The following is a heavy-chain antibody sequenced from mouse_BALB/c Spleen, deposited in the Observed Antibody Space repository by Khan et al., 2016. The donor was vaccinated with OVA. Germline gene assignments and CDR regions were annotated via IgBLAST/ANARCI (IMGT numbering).Heavy chain of an antibody. CDR1: GFNIKDYY. V-gene: IGHV14-1*02. J-gene: IGHJ3*01. CDR2: IDPENGKT. CDR3: ARSGYFAWFGY. Sequence: VQLKQSGAELVRPGALVKLSCKASGFNIKDYYIHWVTQRPEQGLEWIGWIDPENGKTIYDPKFQGKASITTDTSSNTAYLQLSSLTSEDTAVYYSARSGYFAWFGYWGQGTLVTVSA.